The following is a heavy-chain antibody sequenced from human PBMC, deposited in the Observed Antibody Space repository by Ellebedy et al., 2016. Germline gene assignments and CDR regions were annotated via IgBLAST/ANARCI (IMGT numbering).Heavy chain of an antibody. J-gene: IGHJ4*02. D-gene: IGHD6-19*01. CDR2: IKPDGSDS. CDR1: GFTFSSYA. V-gene: IGHV3-7*03. Sequence: LSLTCAASGFTFSSYAMGWVRQAPGKGMEWVANIKPDGSDSYYVDSVRGRVTISRDNAENSLYLQMNSLRVEDTAVYYCARGRYNSGWYPDYFDSWGQGTLVTVSS. CDR3: ARGRYNSGWYPDYFDS.